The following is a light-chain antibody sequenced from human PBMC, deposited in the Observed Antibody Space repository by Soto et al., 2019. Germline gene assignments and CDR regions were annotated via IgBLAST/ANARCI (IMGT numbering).Light chain of an antibody. V-gene: IGKV3-11*01. J-gene: IGKJ5*01. CDR3: QQRSNWLIT. CDR2: DAS. Sequence: EIVLTQSPATLSLSPGERATLFCRASQSVSSYLAWYQQKPGQAPRLLIYDASNRATGIPARFSGSGSGTDFTLTISSLEPEDFAVYYCQQRSNWLITFGQGTRLEI. CDR1: QSVSSY.